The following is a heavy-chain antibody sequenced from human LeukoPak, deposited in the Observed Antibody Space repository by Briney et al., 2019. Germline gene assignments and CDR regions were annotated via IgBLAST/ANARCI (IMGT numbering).Heavy chain of an antibody. Sequence: SSETLSLTCTVSGGSISSSGSCWGWIRQPPGKGLEWIGSVYYSGNTYNPSLKSRVTISVDTSKNQFSLNLTSVNAADTAIYYCARVMAARREDLNWFDPWCQGTLVIASS. CDR3: ARVMAARREDLNWFDP. V-gene: IGHV4-39*07. D-gene: IGHD6-6*01. CDR1: GGSISSSGSC. J-gene: IGHJ5*02. CDR2: VYYSGNT.